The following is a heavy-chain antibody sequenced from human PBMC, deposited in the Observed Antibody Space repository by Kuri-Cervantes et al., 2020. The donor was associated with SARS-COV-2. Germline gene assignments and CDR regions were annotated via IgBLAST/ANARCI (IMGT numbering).Heavy chain of an antibody. CDR2: IYYSGST. Sequence: ESLKISCTVSGGSISSYYWSWIRQPPGKGLEWIGHIYYSGSTNYNPSLKSRVTISVDTSKNQLSLKLSSVTAADTAVYYCAREAAMATGDYYYYMDVWGKGTTVTVSS. J-gene: IGHJ6*03. CDR3: AREAAMATGDYYYYMDV. CDR1: GGSISSYY. D-gene: IGHD5-18*01. V-gene: IGHV4-59*01.